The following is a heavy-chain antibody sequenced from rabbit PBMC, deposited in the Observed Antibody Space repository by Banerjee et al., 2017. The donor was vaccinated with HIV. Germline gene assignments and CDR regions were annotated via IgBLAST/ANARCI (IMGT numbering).Heavy chain of an antibody. Sequence: QSLEESGGGLVKPGASLTLTCTVSGFDFSSYGISWVRQAPGKGLEWIAYIYNGDGSIYYASWAKGRFTISKTSSTTVTLQMTSLTAADTATYFCATWAGVPYWSLWGQGTLVTVS. V-gene: IGHV1S40*01. CDR2: IYNGDGSI. J-gene: IGHJ3*01. D-gene: IGHD3-3*01. CDR3: ATWAGVPYWSL. CDR1: GFDFSSYG.